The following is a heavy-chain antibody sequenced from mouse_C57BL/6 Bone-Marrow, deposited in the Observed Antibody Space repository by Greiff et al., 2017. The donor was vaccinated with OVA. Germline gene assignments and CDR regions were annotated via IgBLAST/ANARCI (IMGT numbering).Heavy chain of an antibody. CDR3: ARGELPIYYYGSSYAMDY. Sequence: LQQSGAELVRPGASVKMSCKASGYTFTSYNMHWVKQTPRQGLEWIGAIYPGNGDTSYTQKFKGKATLTVDKSSSTAYMQLSSLTSEDSAVYFCARGELPIYYYGSSYAMDYWGQGTSVTVSS. D-gene: IGHD1-1*01. CDR1: GYTFTSYN. J-gene: IGHJ4*01. CDR2: IYPGNGDT. V-gene: IGHV1-12*01.